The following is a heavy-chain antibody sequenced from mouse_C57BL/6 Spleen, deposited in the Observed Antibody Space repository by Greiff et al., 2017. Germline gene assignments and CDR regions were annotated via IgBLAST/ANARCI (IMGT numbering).Heavy chain of an antibody. J-gene: IGHJ1*03. D-gene: IGHD2-1*01. CDR1: GFNIKDYY. CDR2: IDPEDGET. CDR3: ARGRGNYWYFDV. V-gene: IGHV14-2*01. Sequence: VQLKESGAELVKPGASVKLSCTASGFNIKDYYMHWVKQRPEQGLEWIGRIDPEDGETKYAQKFQGKATLTADTSSNTAYLQLSSLTSEDAAVYYCARGRGNYWYFDVWGTGTTVTVSS.